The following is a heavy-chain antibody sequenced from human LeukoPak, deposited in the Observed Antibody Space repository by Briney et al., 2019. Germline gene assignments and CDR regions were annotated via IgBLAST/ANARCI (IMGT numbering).Heavy chain of an antibody. CDR1: GFTFSSYG. J-gene: IGHJ4*02. V-gene: IGHV3-30*18. CDR2: ISYDGSNK. CDR3: AKDLVVAILDY. D-gene: IGHD2-15*01. Sequence: GGSLRLSCAASGFTFSSYGMHWIRQAPGKGLEWVAVISYDGSNKYYADSVKGRFTISKDNSKNTLYLQMNSLRAEDTAVYYCAKDLVVAILDYWGQGTLVTVSS.